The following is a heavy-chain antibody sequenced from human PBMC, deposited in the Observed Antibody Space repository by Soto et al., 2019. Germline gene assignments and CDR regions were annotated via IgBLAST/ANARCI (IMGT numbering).Heavy chain of an antibody. CDR1: GGTFSSYA. V-gene: IGHV1-69*13. D-gene: IGHD1-26*01. CDR3: ARPILRGATLINWFDP. J-gene: IGHJ5*02. Sequence: ASVKVSCKASGGTFSSYAISWVRQAPGQGLEWMGGIIPIFGTANYAQKFQGRVTITADESTSTAYMELSSLRSEDTAVYYCARPILRGATLINWFDPWGQGTLVTVSS. CDR2: IIPIFGTA.